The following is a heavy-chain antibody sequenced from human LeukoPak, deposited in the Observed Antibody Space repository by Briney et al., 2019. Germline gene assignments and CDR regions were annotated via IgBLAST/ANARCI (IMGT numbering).Heavy chain of an antibody. CDR3: ARSGGSGSYYPNWFDP. D-gene: IGHD3-10*01. J-gene: IGHJ5*02. CDR2: IYPGDSDT. CDR1: GYTFTSYW. V-gene: IGHV5-51*01. Sequence: GESLKISCRGSGYTFTSYWIAWVRQMPGKGLEWMGIIYPGDSDTRYSPSFQGQVTISADKSISTAYLQWSSLKASDTAMYYCARSGGSGSYYPNWFDPWGQGTLVTVSS.